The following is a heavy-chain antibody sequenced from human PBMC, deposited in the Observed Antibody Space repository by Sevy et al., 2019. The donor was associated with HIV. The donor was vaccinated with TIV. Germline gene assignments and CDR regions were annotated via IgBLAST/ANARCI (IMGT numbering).Heavy chain of an antibody. D-gene: IGHD6-13*01. J-gene: IGHJ5*02. CDR1: GFTFSSFS. CDR3: ARDAAREIVQTSGFDA. CDR2: IWYDGRTE. Sequence: GGSLRLPCVASGFTFSSFSMHWVRQAPGKGLEWVAAIWYDGRTERYADSVQGRFTISRDNPKKTLYLQMNSLRDEDTAIYYCARDAAREIVQTSGFDAWGQGTLVTVSS. V-gene: IGHV3-33*01.